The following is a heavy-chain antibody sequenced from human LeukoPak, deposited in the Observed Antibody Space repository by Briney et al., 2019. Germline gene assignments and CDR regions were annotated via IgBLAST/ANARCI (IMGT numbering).Heavy chain of an antibody. CDR3: ARDQGSSWNYYYYMDV. Sequence: ASVKVSCKASGYSFTSYYMHWVRQAPGQGLEWMGIINPSGGSTSYAQKFQGRVTMTRDKSTGTVYMELSSLRSEDTAVYYCARDQGSSWNYYYYMDVWGKGTTVTVSS. CDR1: GYSFTSYY. V-gene: IGHV1-46*01. CDR2: INPSGGST. D-gene: IGHD6-13*01. J-gene: IGHJ6*03.